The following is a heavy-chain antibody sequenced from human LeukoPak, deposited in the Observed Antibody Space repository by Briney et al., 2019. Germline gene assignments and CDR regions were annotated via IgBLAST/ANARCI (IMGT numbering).Heavy chain of an antibody. Sequence: ASVKVSCKASGYTFTGYYMHWVRQAPGQGLEWMGRINPNSGGTNYAQKFQGRVTMTRDTSISTAYMELSRLRSDDTAVYYCARAPIVGATRAWFDPWGQGTLVTVSS. D-gene: IGHD1-26*01. J-gene: IGHJ5*02. CDR2: INPNSGGT. CDR3: ARAPIVGATRAWFDP. V-gene: IGHV1-2*06. CDR1: GYTFTGYY.